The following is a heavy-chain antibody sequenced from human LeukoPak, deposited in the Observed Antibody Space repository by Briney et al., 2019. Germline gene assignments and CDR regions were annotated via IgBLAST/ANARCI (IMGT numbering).Heavy chain of an antibody. J-gene: IGHJ4*02. CDR1: GGSFSGYY. CDR2: INHSGST. CDR3: ARGRGIAVAGGGTNDY. Sequence: SETLSLTCAVYGGSFSGYYWSWIRQPPGRGLEWIGEINHSGSTNYNPSLKSRVTISVDTSKNQFSLKLSSVTAADTAVYYCARGRGIAVAGGGTNDYWGQGTLVTVSS. V-gene: IGHV4-34*01. D-gene: IGHD6-19*01.